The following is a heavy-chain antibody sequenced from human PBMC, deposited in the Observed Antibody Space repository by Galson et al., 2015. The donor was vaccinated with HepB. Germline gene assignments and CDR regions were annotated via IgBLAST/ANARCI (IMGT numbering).Heavy chain of an antibody. V-gene: IGHV3-30*04. D-gene: IGHD4-17*01. J-gene: IGHJ2*01. Sequence: SLRLSCAASGFTFNSHAMHWVRQAPGKGLEWVAVISHDGSDINYPDSVKGRFTISRDNSNNMLYLQMNSLRAEDTAVYYCAITPINHGDYIWYFYLWGRGTLVTVSS. CDR1: GFTFNSHA. CDR2: ISHDGSDI. CDR3: AITPINHGDYIWYFYL.